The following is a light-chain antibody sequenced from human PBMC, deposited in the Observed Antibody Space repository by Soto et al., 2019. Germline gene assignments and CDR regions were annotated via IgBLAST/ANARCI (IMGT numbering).Light chain of an antibody. CDR1: SSDVGGYDY. CDR3: SSYTVSSTLWV. Sequence: QSVLTQPASVSGSPGQSITISCTGTSSDVGGYDYVSWYQQHPGKAPKLMIYEVSNRPLGVSNRFSGSKSGNTASLTISGLQAEDEADYYCSSYTVSSTLWVFGGGTKLTVL. J-gene: IGLJ3*02. CDR2: EVS. V-gene: IGLV2-14*01.